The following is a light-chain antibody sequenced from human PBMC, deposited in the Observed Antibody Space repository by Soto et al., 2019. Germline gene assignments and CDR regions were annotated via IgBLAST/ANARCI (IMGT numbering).Light chain of an antibody. V-gene: IGKV3-20*01. Sequence: EIVSTQSPGTLSLSPGERATLSCRASQSVSSSYLAWYQQKPGQAPRLLIYGSFSMATGIPHRFSCSGSGTDFTLTISKLEPEDFAVYYCQQYGSSPLTFGGGTKVDIK. CDR2: GSF. CDR3: QQYGSSPLT. CDR1: QSVSSSY. J-gene: IGKJ4*01.